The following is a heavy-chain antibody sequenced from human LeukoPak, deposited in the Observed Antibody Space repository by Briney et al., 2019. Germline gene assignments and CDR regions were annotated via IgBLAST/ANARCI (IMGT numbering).Heavy chain of an antibody. CDR3: ARVGSTDSPHAFDI. CDR2: IYSGGST. CDR1: GFTVSSNY. Sequence: GGSLRLSCAASGFTVSSNYMNWVRQAPGKGLEWVSVIYSGGSTYYADSVKGRFTISRDNSKNTLYLQMNSLRAEDTAVYYCARVGSTDSPHAFDIWGQGTTVTVSS. V-gene: IGHV3-66*01. J-gene: IGHJ3*02. D-gene: IGHD3-22*01.